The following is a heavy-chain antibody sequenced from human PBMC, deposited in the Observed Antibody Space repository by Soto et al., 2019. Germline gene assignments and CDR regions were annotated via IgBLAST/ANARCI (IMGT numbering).Heavy chain of an antibody. Sequence: PSETLSLTCPFSGGSISSYYWSWIRQPPGKGLEWIGYIYYSGSTNYNPSLKSRVTISVDTSKNQFSLKLSSVTAADTAVYYCARRISGYYGSGSYYMYYYYGMDVWGQGTTVTVSS. V-gene: IGHV4-59*08. D-gene: IGHD3-10*01. CDR2: IYYSGST. J-gene: IGHJ6*02. CDR3: ARRISGYYGSGSYYMYYYYGMDV. CDR1: GGSISSYY.